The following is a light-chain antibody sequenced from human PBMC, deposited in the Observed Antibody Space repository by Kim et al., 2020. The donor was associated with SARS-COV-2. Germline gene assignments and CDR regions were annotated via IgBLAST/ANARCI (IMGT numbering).Light chain of an antibody. CDR1: KWGYKF. CDR2: QDH. CDR3: QAWDSTFYV. Sequence: VSPGQTAIITCSGYKWGYKFVFWYQQKPGQSPALVMYQDHTRPSGIPERFSGSNSGNTATLTISGTQTMDEADYYCQAWDSTFYVFGTGTKVTVL. V-gene: IGLV3-1*01. J-gene: IGLJ1*01.